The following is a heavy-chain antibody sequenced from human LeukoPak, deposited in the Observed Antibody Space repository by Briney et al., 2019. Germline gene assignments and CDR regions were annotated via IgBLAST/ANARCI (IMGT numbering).Heavy chain of an antibody. CDR3: AIRGYSYGPSAFDI. CDR2: INPNSGGT. Sequence: ASAKVSCKASGYTFTGYYMHWVRQAPGQGLEWMGWINPNSGGTNYAQKFQGRVTMTRDTSISTAYMELSRLRSDDTAVYYCAIRGYSYGPSAFDIWGQGTMVTVSS. D-gene: IGHD5-18*01. CDR1: GYTFTGYY. J-gene: IGHJ3*02. V-gene: IGHV1-2*02.